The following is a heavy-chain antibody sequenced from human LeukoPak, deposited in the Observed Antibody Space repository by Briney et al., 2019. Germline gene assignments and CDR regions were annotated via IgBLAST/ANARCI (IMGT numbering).Heavy chain of an antibody. D-gene: IGHD6-19*01. CDR1: GFTFSSYA. CDR3: AKEGPRDSGGWYYFDY. CDR2: ISGSGGST. V-gene: IGHV3-23*01. Sequence: PGGSLRLSCAASGFTFSSYAMSWVRQAPGKGLEWVSAISGSGGSTYYADSVKGRFTISRDNSKNTLYLQMNSLRAEDTAVYYCAKEGPRDSGGWYYFDYWGQGTLVTVSS. J-gene: IGHJ4*02.